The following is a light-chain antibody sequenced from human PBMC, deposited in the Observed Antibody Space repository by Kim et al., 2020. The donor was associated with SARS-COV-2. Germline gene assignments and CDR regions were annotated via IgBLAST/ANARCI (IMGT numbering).Light chain of an antibody. CDR2: AAS. Sequence: AIRMTQSPFSLSASTGDRVTITCRASQGISSYLAWYQQKPGKAPKLLIYAASTLQSGVPSRFSGSGSGTDFTLTISCLQSEDFATYYCQQYYGYPALTFGGGNKVDIK. V-gene: IGKV1-8*01. J-gene: IGKJ4*01. CDR3: QQYYGYPALT. CDR1: QGISSY.